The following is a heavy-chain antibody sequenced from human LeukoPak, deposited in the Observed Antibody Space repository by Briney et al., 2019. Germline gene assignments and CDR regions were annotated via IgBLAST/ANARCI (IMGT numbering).Heavy chain of an antibody. D-gene: IGHD3-10*02. J-gene: IGHJ4*02. CDR1: GFTFSSYA. CDR2: ISYDGSNK. CDR3: ANIPTIFLDY. Sequence: GRSLRLSCAASGFTFSSYAMHWVRQAPGKGLEWVAVISYDGSNKYYADSVKGRFTISRDNSKNTLYLQMNSLRAEDTAVYYCANIPTIFLDYWGQGTLVTVSS. V-gene: IGHV3-30-3*01.